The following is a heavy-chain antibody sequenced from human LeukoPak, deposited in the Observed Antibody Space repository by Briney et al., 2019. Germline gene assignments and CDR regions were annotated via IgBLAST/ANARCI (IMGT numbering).Heavy chain of an antibody. CDR3: VKEYHSRGFGAYFDY. D-gene: IGHD3-3*01. V-gene: IGHV3-30*18. Sequence: GGSLRLSCTASKFTFSHYGMQWVRQAPGKGLEWVAVISSDGSIKVYADSVKGRFTLSRDDSINTVDLQMNSLRAEDTAVYYCVKEYHSRGFGAYFDYWGQGTLVTVSS. J-gene: IGHJ4*02. CDR2: ISSDGSIK. CDR1: KFTFSHYG.